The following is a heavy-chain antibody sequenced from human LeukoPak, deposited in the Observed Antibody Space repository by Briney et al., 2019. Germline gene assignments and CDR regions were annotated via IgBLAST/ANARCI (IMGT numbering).Heavy chain of an antibody. CDR1: GFTVSSNY. CDR3: ATMGVAARLDH. D-gene: IGHD6-19*01. Sequence: GGSLRLSCAASGFTVSSNYMSWVRQAPGKGLEWVSIIYSGGSTYYADSVKGRFTISRDNAKGSVYLQLNSLRAEDTAVYYCATMGVAARLDHWGQGTLVAVSS. J-gene: IGHJ4*02. V-gene: IGHV3-66*01. CDR2: IYSGGST.